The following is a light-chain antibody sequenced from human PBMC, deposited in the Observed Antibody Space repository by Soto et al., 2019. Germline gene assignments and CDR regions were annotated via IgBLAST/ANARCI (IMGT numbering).Light chain of an antibody. CDR2: KAS. CDR3: QQYDTDAWT. CDR1: ETISLW. J-gene: IGKJ1*01. V-gene: IGKV1-5*03. Sequence: DIQLTQSPSTLSASVGDRVTITCRASETISLWLAWYQQKPGKAPKLLMYKASTLESGVPSRFSGSGSGTEFTLSISGLQPHDFATYYCQQYDTDAWTFGQGTK.